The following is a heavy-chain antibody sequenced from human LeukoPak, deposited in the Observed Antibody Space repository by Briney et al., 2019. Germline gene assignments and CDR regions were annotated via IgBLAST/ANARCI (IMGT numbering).Heavy chain of an antibody. Sequence: PSETLSLTCTVSGGSISSSSYYWGWIRQSPGKGLEWIGSIYYSGSTYYNPSLKSRVIMSVVTSKNQFSLRLSSVTAADTAVYYCARHNYYNFWNALNWFDPWGQGTPVTVSS. CDR2: IYYSGST. J-gene: IGHJ5*02. D-gene: IGHD3-3*01. CDR1: GGSISSSSYY. CDR3: ARHNYYNFWNALNWFDP. V-gene: IGHV4-39*01.